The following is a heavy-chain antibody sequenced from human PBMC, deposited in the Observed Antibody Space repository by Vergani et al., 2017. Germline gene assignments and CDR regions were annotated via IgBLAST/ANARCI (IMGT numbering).Heavy chain of an antibody. CDR3: ARVGQYCSSTSCYPGDDYYMDV. D-gene: IGHD2-2*01. CDR2: ISGSGGST. J-gene: IGHJ6*03. CDR1: GFTFSSYA. Sequence: EVQLLESGGGLVQPGGSLRLSCAASGFTFSSYAMSWVRQAPGKGLEWVSAISGSGGSTYYADSVKGRFTISRDNSKNTLYLQMNSLRAEDTAVYYCARVGQYCSSTSCYPGDDYYMDVWGKGTTVTVSS. V-gene: IGHV3-23*01.